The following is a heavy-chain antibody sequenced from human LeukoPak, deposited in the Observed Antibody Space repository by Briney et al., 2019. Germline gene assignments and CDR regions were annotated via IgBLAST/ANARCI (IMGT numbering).Heavy chain of an antibody. CDR3: ARDYLGGLRLGELSLAHAFDI. V-gene: IGHV1-2*02. D-gene: IGHD3-16*02. Sequence: ASVKVSCKASGYTFTGYYMHWVRQAPGQGLEWMGWISPNSGGTNYAQKFQGRVTMTRDTSISTAYMELSRLRSDDTAVYYCARDYLGGLRLGELSLAHAFDIWGQGTMVTVSS. CDR1: GYTFTGYY. J-gene: IGHJ3*02. CDR2: ISPNSGGT.